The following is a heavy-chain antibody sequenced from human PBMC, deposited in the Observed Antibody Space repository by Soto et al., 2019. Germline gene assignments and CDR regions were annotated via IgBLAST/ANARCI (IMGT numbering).Heavy chain of an antibody. CDR2: IYHSGST. CDR3: ARRMAARLNWFDP. J-gene: IGHJ5*02. Sequence: SETLSLTCAVYGGSFRGYYWSWIRQPPGKGLEWIGGIYHSGSTYYNPSLKSRVTISVDTSKNQFSLKLSSVTAADTAVYYCARRMAARLNWFDPWGQGTLVTVSS. D-gene: IGHD6-6*01. CDR1: GGSFRGYY. V-gene: IGHV4-34*01.